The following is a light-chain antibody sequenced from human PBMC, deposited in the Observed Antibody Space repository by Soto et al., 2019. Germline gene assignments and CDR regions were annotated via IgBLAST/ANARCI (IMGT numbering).Light chain of an antibody. J-gene: IGLJ1*01. V-gene: IGLV2-14*01. CDR1: SSDVGGYNY. CDR3: SSYTSASTLLYL. CDR2: GVT. Sequence: QSVLTQPASVSGSPGQSITISCTGTSSDVGGYNYVSWYQQHPGIAPKLLIYGVTNRPSGVSTRFSGSKSGNTASLTISGLQAEDEADYHGSSYTSASTLLYLFGTGTKLTVL.